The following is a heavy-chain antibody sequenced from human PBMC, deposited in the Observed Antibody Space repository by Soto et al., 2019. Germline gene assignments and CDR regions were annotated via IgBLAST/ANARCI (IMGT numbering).Heavy chain of an antibody. V-gene: IGHV1-2*04. J-gene: IGHJ6*02. Sequence: ASVKVSCKASGYTFTGYYMHWVRQAPGQGLEWMGWINPNSGGTNYAQKFQGWVTMTRDTSISTAYMELSRLRSDDTAVYYCARSSITGAGRLFYGMDVWGQGTTVTVSS. D-gene: IGHD2-21*01. CDR1: GYTFTGYY. CDR2: INPNSGGT. CDR3: ARSSITGAGRLFYGMDV.